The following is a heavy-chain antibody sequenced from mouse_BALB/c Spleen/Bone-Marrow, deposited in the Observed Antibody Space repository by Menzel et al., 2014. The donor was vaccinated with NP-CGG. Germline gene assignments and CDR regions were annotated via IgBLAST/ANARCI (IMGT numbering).Heavy chain of an antibody. CDR1: GYTFTDYN. CDR2: IYPYNGAT. V-gene: IGHV1S29*02. J-gene: IGHJ2*01. CDR3: TRGDYYGYYFDN. Sequence: EVQLQQSGPELVKPGASVKISCKASGYTFTDYNMHWVKQSHGQSLEWIGFIYPYNGATGFNQKFKSKATLTVDNSSSTAYMEFRSLTSEDSAVYYCTRGDYYGYYFDNWGQGTTPTVSS. D-gene: IGHD1-2*01.